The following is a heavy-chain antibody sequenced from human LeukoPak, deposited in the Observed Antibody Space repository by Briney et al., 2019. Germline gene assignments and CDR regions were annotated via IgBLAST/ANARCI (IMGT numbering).Heavy chain of an antibody. CDR1: GYTFTGYY. V-gene: IGHV1-2*02. CDR2: INPNSGGT. J-gene: IGHJ4*02. CDR3: ARGDYYYGSGSPYYFDY. Sequence: GASVKVSCKASGYTFTGYYMHWVRQAPGQGLEWMGWINPNSGGTNYAQKFQGRVTMTRDTSISTAYMELSRLRSDDTAVYYCARGDYYYGSGSPYYFDYWGQGTLVTVSS. D-gene: IGHD3-10*01.